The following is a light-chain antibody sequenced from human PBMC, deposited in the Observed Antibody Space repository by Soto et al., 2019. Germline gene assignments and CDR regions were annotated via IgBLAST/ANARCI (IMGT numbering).Light chain of an antibody. CDR2: RNN. J-gene: IGLJ1*01. CDR3: AAWDDSLSGPNYV. CDR1: SSNIGSNY. V-gene: IGLV1-47*01. Sequence: SVFTQPPPASGAPGQRVTISFFCNSSNIGSNYVYWYQQLPGTAPKLLIYRNNQRPSGVPDRFSGSKSGTSASLAISGLRSEDEADYYCAAWDDSLSGPNYVFGTGTKVTVL.